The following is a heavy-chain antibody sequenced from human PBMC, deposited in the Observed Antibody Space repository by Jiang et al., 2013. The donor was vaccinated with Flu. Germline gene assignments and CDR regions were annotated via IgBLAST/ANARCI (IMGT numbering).Heavy chain of an antibody. J-gene: IGHJ6*02. Sequence: LEWMGWISAYNGNTNYAQKLQGRVTMTTDTSTSTAYMELRSLRSDDTAVYYCARVKGTTVTAVSPYYGMDVWGQGTTVTVSS. CDR3: ARVKGTTVTAVSPYYGMDV. D-gene: IGHD4-11*01. V-gene: IGHV1-18*01. CDR2: ISAYNGNT.